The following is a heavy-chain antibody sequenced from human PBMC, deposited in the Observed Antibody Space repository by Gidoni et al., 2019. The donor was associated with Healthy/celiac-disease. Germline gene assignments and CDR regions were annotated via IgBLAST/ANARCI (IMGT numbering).Heavy chain of an antibody. V-gene: IGHV1-2*02. D-gene: IGHD4-17*01. J-gene: IGHJ5*02. CDR1: GYTFTGYY. Sequence: QVQLVQSGAEVKKPGASVKVSCKASGYTFTGYYMHWVRQAPGQGLEWMGWINPNSGGTNYAQKFQGRVTMTRDTSISTAYMELSRLRSDDTAVYYCARAIVGADYGDLPHNWFDPWGQGTLVTVSS. CDR2: INPNSGGT. CDR3: ARAIVGADYGDLPHNWFDP.